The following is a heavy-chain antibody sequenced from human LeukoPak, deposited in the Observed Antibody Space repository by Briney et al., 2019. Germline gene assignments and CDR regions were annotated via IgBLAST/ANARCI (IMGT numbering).Heavy chain of an antibody. Sequence: AVKVSCKASGGTFSSYAISWVRQAPGQGLEWMGGIIPIFGTANYAQKFQGRVTITADKSTSTAYMELSSLRSEDTAVYYCASGMNWGPYMRRGPYYYYMDVWGKGTTVTVSS. CDR1: GGTFSSYA. D-gene: IGHD7-27*01. CDR2: IIPIFGTA. J-gene: IGHJ6*03. V-gene: IGHV1-69*06. CDR3: ASGMNWGPYMRRGPYYYYMDV.